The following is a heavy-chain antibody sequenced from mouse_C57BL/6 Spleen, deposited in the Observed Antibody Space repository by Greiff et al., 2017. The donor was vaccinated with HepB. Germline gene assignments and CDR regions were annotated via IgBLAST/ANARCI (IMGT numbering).Heavy chain of an antibody. V-gene: IGHV5-17*01. Sequence: EVKLMDSGGGLVKPGGSLKLSCAASGFTFSDYGMHWVRQAPEKGLEWVAYISSGSSTIYYADTVKGRFTISRDNAKNTLFLQMTSLRSEDTAMYYCARNYGSSYFAAYWGQGTLVTVSA. CDR3: ARNYGSSYFAAY. D-gene: IGHD1-1*01. CDR2: ISSGSSTI. J-gene: IGHJ3*01. CDR1: GFTFSDYG.